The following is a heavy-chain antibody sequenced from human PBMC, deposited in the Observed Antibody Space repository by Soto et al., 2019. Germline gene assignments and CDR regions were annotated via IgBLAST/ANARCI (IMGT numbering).Heavy chain of an antibody. CDR2: ISARGGSS. V-gene: IGHV3-23*01. D-gene: IGHD5-12*01. CDR3: AKVSIEYSASADQ. CDR1: GFSFSSYA. J-gene: IGHJ4*02. Sequence: EVQLLESGGGLVQPGGSLRLSCAASGFSFSSYAMGWVRQAPGKGLEGVSVISARGGSSYFADSVKGRFTISRDNSKNLLSLETNSLRAEDTATYFCAKVSIEYSASADQWGQG.